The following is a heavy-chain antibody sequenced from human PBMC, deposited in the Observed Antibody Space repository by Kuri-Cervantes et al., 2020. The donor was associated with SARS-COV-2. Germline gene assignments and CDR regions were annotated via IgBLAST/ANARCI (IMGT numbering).Heavy chain of an antibody. Sequence: SVKVSCKTSGGTFSNYIISWVRQAPGQGLEWMGGIIPMFGLPNYAQKLQGRVTMTTDTSTSTVYMDLRSPRSDDTAVYYCARDRHTYDDFWSAYHAFDIWGQGTMVTVSS. CDR2: IIPMFGLP. CDR1: GGTFSNYI. D-gene: IGHD3-3*01. J-gene: IGHJ3*02. V-gene: IGHV1-69*10. CDR3: ARDRHTYDDFWSAYHAFDI.